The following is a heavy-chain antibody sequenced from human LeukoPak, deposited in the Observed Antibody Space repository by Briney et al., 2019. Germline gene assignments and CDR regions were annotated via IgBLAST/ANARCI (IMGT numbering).Heavy chain of an antibody. J-gene: IGHJ4*02. CDR3: ARRSGSYFNF. Sequence: GESPNISCKGSGSGYSFANFWIGWVRQMPGKGLEWMGIIYPGDSDTRYSPSFEGQVTISVDKSVNTAYLQWSSLRASDTAIYFCARRSGSYFNFWGQGTQVIVSS. D-gene: IGHD1-26*01. CDR2: IYPGDSDT. V-gene: IGHV5-51*01. CDR1: GYSFANFW.